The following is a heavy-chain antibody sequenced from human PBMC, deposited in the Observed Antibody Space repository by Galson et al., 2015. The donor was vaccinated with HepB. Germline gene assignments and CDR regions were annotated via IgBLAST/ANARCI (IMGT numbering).Heavy chain of an antibody. CDR3: ARGYASWWSDP. J-gene: IGHJ5*02. CDR2: INPHGGGT. CDR1: GYSFTNYF. Sequence: SVKVSCKASGYSFTNYFIDWVRQAPGQGLEWMGRINPHGGGTNSAQNFRGRVTMTRDTSITTAYLELGSLSYDDTAVYYCARGYASWWSDPWGQGTLVTVST. V-gene: IGHV1-2*06. D-gene: IGHD2-2*01.